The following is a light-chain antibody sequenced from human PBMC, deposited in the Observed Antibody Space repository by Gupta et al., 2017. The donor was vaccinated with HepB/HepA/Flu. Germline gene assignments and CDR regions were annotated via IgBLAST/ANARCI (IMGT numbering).Light chain of an antibody. CDR2: YAS. Sequence: DIVLTHSPLSPPVTPGEPASISCRPSQSLLSENGYNYLDCYVQKSGQSPQLLIIYASRRSSGVPDTNTGRGPGTDFTLRIRIGDAEHVRVYCSRQGPQTPCTFSQGARL. V-gene: IGKV2-28*01. J-gene: IGKJ2*02. CDR1: QSLLSENGYNY. CDR3: RQGPQTPCT.